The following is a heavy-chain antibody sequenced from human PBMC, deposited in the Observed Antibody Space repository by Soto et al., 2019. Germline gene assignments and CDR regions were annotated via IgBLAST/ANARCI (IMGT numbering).Heavy chain of an antibody. J-gene: IGHJ6*02. CDR3: AREETAWPLSYGLDV. CDR2: ISTRGDI. Sequence: GGSLRLSCAASGFTFSSYSMNWVRQAPGKGLEWVSSISTRGDIYYADSVKGRFTISRDNAKTSVSLQMNGLRAEDTALYYCAREETAWPLSYGLDVWGQGTTVTVSS. D-gene: IGHD2-21*02. V-gene: IGHV3-21*01. CDR1: GFTFSSYS.